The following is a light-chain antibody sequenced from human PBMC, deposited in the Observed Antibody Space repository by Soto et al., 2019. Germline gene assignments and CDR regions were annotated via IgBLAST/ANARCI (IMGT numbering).Light chain of an antibody. V-gene: IGKV1-5*01. CDR2: DGS. CDR3: QQYKTYPYN. J-gene: IGKJ2*01. CDR1: ESFSSR. Sequence: DIQMTQSPSTLSASVGDRVTITCRASESFSSRLAWYQQKPGKAPKLLIYDGSSLKSGVPSRFSGSGSGTEFTLTISYLQPDDFASYYCQQYKTYPYNFDQGTKLEIK.